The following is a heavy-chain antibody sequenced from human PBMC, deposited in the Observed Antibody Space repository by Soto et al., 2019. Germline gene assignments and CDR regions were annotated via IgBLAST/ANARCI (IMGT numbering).Heavy chain of an antibody. V-gene: IGHV1-69*12. J-gene: IGHJ6*02. CDR3: AKGAVAGTPTSYYYYGMDV. D-gene: IGHD6-19*01. CDR1: GGTFRTYA. CDR2: IIPIFGKV. Sequence: QVQLHQSGAEVKKSGSSVRVSCEASGGTFRTYAISWVRQAPGQGLEWMGEIIPIFGKVNYAQKFQGRVTITADESTTTVYMDLRSLTSEDTAVYYCAKGAVAGTPTSYYYYGMDVWGQGTTVTVS.